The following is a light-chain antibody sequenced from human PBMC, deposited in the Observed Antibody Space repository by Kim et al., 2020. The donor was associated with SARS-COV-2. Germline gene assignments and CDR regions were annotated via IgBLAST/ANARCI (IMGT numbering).Light chain of an antibody. CDR2: APS. Sequence: IQLTQSPSSLSASVGDRVTITCRASQGISSYLAWYQQKPGKAPKLLIYAPSTLQSGVPSRFSGSGSGTDFTLTISSLQPEDFATYYCQQFNSYPPFTFGPGTKVDIK. J-gene: IGKJ3*01. V-gene: IGKV1-9*01. CDR3: QQFNSYPPFT. CDR1: QGISSY.